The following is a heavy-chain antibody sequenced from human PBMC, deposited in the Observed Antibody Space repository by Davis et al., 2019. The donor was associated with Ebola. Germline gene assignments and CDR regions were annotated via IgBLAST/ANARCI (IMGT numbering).Heavy chain of an antibody. CDR3: ARDLFPGSGSGIYGMDV. Sequence: GGSLRLSCAASGFTFSSYSMNWVRQAPGKGLEWVSSISSSSSYIYYADSVKGRFTISRDNAKNSLYLQMNSLRAEDTAVYYCARDLFPGSGSGIYGMDVWGQGTTVTVSS. J-gene: IGHJ6*02. D-gene: IGHD3-10*01. CDR1: GFTFSSYS. CDR2: ISSSSSYI. V-gene: IGHV3-21*01.